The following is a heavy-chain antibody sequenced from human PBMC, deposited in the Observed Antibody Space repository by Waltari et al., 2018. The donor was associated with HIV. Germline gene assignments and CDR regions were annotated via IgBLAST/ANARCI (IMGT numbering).Heavy chain of an antibody. CDR1: GGSISSSSYY. V-gene: IGHV4-39*01. D-gene: IGHD3-22*01. J-gene: IGHJ4*02. CDR2: IYYSGST. CDR3: ARLPLDSSGYQFDY. Sequence: QLQLQESGPGLVKPSETLSLTCKVSGGSISSSSYYWGWIRQPPGKGLEWIGSIYYSGSTYYNPSLKSLVTISVDTSKNQFSLKLSSVTAADTAVYYCARLPLDSSGYQFDYWGQGTLVTVSS.